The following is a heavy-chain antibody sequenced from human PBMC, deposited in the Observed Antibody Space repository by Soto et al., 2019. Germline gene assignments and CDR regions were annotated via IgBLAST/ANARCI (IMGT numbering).Heavy chain of an antibody. CDR3: AVWGRIVPVAPTDFEH. CDR2: TRPDGDSK. D-gene: IGHD3-16*01. Sequence: ASLRLSCAASAFTFSRYWMNSVPQSPGKGLMWVSRTRPDGDSKSYADSVEGRFTVSRDNAKNPLYLQMHSLSAEDAAMSSCAVWGRIVPVAPTDFEHWGQVTLVAVAS. V-gene: IGHV3-74*01. CDR1: AFTFSRYW. J-gene: IGHJ4*02.